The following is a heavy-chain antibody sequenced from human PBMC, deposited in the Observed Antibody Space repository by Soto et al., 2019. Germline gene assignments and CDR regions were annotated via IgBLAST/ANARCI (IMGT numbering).Heavy chain of an antibody. CDR3: ARHTTGGLDY. CDR1: GGSISSYY. V-gene: IGHV4-59*08. Sequence: PSETLSLTCTVSGGSISSYYWSWIRQPPGKGLEWIGYIYYSGSTNYNPSLKSRVTISVDTSKNQFSLKLSSVTAADTAVYYCARHTTGGLDYWGQGTLVTVSS. CDR2: IYYSGST. J-gene: IGHJ4*02. D-gene: IGHD2-8*02.